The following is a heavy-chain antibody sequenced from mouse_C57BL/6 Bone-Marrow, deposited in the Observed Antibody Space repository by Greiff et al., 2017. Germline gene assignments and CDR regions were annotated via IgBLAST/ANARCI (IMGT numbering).Heavy chain of an antibody. CDR3: ARGGTPFYAMDY. D-gene: IGHD2-14*01. V-gene: IGHV1-55*01. CDR2: IYPGSGST. CDR1: GYTFTSYW. Sequence: QVQLQQPGAELVKPGASVKMSCKASGYTFTSYWITWVKQRPGQGLEWIGDIYPGSGSTTYNEKFKSKATLTVDTSSSTAYMQLSSLTSEDSAVYYCARGGTPFYAMDYWGQGTSVTVAS. J-gene: IGHJ4*01.